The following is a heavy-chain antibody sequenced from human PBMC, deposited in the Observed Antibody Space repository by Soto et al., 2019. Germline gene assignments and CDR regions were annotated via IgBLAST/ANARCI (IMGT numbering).Heavy chain of an antibody. CDR3: AKDRGYYYDSSGYSDAFDI. J-gene: IGHJ3*02. CDR1: GFTFSSYA. V-gene: IGHV3-23*01. Sequence: GGSLRLSCAASGFTFSSYAMSWVRQAPGKGLEWVSAISGSGGSTYYEDSVKGRFTISRDNSKNTLYLQMNRLRAEDTAVYYCAKDRGYYYDSSGYSDAFDIWGQGTMVTVSS. CDR2: ISGSGGST. D-gene: IGHD3-22*01.